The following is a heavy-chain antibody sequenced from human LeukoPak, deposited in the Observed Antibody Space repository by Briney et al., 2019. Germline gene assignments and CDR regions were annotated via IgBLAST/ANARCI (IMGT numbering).Heavy chain of an antibody. CDR2: TYYRSKWYN. D-gene: IGHD4-17*01. V-gene: IGHV6-1*01. CDR1: GDSVSSNSAA. CDR3: ARSHKTTVTLSYYYYYYMDV. J-gene: IGHJ6*03. Sequence: PSQTLSLTCAISGDSVSSNSAAWNWIRQSPSRGLEWLGRTYYRSKWYNDYAVSVKSRITINPDTSKNQFSLQLNSVTPEDTAVYYCARSHKTTVTLSYYYYYYMDVWGKGTTVTVSS.